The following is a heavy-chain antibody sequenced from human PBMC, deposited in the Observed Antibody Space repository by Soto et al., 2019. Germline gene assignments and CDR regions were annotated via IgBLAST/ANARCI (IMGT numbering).Heavy chain of an antibody. D-gene: IGHD3-10*01. V-gene: IGHV3-11*01. J-gene: IGHJ4*02. CDR2: ISGGGTTI. CDR1: GFRFSDHY. CDR3: AGDPYYYGSAF. Sequence: GGSLRLSCAASGFRFSDHYMTWIRQAPGKGLEWVSKISGGGTTIYYADSVKGRFTVPRDNAKNSLYLQMTSLRAEDTAVYYCAGDPYYYGSAFWGQGTLVTVSS.